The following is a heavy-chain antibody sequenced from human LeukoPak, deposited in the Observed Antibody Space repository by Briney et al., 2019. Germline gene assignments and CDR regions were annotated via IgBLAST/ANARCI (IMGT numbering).Heavy chain of an antibody. CDR1: GFTFSSYS. J-gene: IGHJ6*03. D-gene: IGHD2-2*01. Sequence: PGGSLRLSCAASGFTFSSYSMNWVRQAPGKGLEWVSSISSSSSYIYYADSVKGRFTISRDNAKNSLYLQMNSLRAEDTAVYYCARAPTTKYCSSTSCYYYYMDVWGKGTAVTVSS. CDR2: ISSSSSYI. V-gene: IGHV3-21*01. CDR3: ARAPTTKYCSSTSCYYYYMDV.